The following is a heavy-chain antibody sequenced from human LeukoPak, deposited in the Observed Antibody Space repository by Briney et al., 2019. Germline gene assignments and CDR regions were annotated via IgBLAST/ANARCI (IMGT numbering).Heavy chain of an antibody. CDR3: ASTKEPYPERNFDY. CDR1: GFAFSSYE. CDR2: ISSSGSTI. J-gene: IGHJ4*02. D-gene: IGHD1-1*01. Sequence: PGGSLRLSCAASGFAFSSYEMNWVRQAPGKGLEWVSYISSSGSTIYYADSVKGRFTISRDNAKNSLYLQMNSLRAEDTAVYYCASTKEPYPERNFDYWGQGTLVTVSS. V-gene: IGHV3-48*03.